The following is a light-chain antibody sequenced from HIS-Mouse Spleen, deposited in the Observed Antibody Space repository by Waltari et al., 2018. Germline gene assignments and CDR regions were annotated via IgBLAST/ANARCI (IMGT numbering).Light chain of an antibody. CDR1: ISCVGGYTY. Sequence: QSALTQPASVSGSPGQSLTIPGLGTISCVGGYTYVSWYQQHPGKAPKPMIYDVSNPPSGVSNRFSGSKSGNTASLTISGLQAEDEADYYCSSYTSSSFNVVFGGGTKLTVL. V-gene: IGLV2-14*03. CDR2: DVS. J-gene: IGLJ2*01. CDR3: SSYTSSSFNVV.